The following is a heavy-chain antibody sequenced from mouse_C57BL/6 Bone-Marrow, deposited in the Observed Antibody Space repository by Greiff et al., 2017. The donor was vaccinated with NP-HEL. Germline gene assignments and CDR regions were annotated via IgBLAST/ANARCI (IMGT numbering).Heavy chain of an antibody. J-gene: IGHJ3*01. V-gene: IGHV1-62-2*01. CDR3: ARREGPYSSACFAY. CDR1: GYTFTEST. Sequence: QVQLQQSGAELVKPGASVKLSCKASGYTFTESTIHWVKQRPGQGLEWIGWFYPGSGSTKYNEKFKDKATLTADKSSSTVYMELSRLTSEDSAVYVVARREGPYSSACFAYWGQGTLVTVSA. CDR2: FYPGSGST. D-gene: IGHD2-12*01.